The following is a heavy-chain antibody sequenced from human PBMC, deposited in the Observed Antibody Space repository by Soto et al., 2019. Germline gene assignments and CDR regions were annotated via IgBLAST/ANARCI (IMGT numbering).Heavy chain of an antibody. D-gene: IGHD1-20*01. CDR2: INPSGGST. J-gene: IGHJ3*02. CDR3: ARDRAGITGRNDAFDI. V-gene: IGHV1-46*01. CDR1: GYTFTSYY. Sequence: ASVKVSCKASGYTFTSYYMHWVRQAPGQGLEWMGIINPSGGSTSYAQKFQGRVTMTRDTSTSTVYMELSSLRSEDTAVYYCARDRAGITGRNDAFDIWGQGXMVTV.